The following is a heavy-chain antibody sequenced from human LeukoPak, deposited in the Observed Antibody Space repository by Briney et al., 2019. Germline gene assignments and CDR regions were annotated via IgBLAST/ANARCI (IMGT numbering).Heavy chain of an antibody. CDR1: GFTFSSYA. D-gene: IGHD1-14*01. V-gene: IGHV3-23*01. J-gene: IGHJ5*02. CDR2: ISGSGGST. CDR3: AKWTGRSVGYNWFDP. Sequence: GGSLRLSCAASGFTFSSYAMSWVRQAPGKGLEWVSAISGSGGSTYYADSVKGRFTISRDNPKNTLYLQMNSLRAEDTAVYYCAKWTGRSVGYNWFDPWGQGTLVTVSS.